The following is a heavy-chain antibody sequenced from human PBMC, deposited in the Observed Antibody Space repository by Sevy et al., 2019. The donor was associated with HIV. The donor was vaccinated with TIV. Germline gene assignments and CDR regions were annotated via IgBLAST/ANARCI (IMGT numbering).Heavy chain of an antibody. CDR1: GYTFASNG. V-gene: IGHV1-18*01. CDR2: IGIYNSNA. CDR3: ARVPTYYYGSATYFDY. Sequence: ASVKVSCKASGYTFASNGISWVRQAPGQGLEWMGWIGIYNSNAKSAQKFQGRVTMTTDTSTSTAYMELGSLRSDDTAVYYCARVPTYYYGSATYFDYWGQGTLVTVSS. D-gene: IGHD3-10*01. J-gene: IGHJ4*02.